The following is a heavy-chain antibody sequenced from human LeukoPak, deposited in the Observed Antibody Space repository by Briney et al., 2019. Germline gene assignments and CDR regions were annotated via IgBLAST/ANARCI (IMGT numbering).Heavy chain of an antibody. CDR1: EFTFSNYW. CDR3: ATEGVPAVLDAFDV. V-gene: IGHV3-7*05. Sequence: PGGSLRLSCAASEFTFSNYWMSWVRQAPGKGLEWVANIKRDGSDKYYVDSVKGRFTISRDNAKNSLYLQMNSLRAEDTAMYYFATEGVPAVLDAFDVWGQGTMVTVSS. CDR2: IKRDGSDK. D-gene: IGHD3-10*02. J-gene: IGHJ3*01.